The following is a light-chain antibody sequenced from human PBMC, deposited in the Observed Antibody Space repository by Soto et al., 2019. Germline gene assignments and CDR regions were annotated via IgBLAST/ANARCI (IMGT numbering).Light chain of an antibody. CDR3: HQYYSRPYT. CDR1: QSVLYSSNNKNY. Sequence: DIVMTQSPDSLAVSLGERATINCKSSQSVLYSSNNKNYLAWYQQKPVQAPKLLIYWASTRESGVPDRFSGSGSGTDFTLTISSLEAEDVAVYSCHQYYSRPYTFGQGTKLEIK. CDR2: WAS. V-gene: IGKV4-1*01. J-gene: IGKJ2*01.